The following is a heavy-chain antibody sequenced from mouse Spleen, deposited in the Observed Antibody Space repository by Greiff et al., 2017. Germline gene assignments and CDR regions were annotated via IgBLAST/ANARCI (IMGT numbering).Heavy chain of an antibody. V-gene: IGHV1-61*01. CDR1: GYTFTSYW. D-gene: IGHD2-1*01. CDR3: ARAPYGNHFDY. CDR2: IYPSDSET. J-gene: IGHJ2*01. Sequence: QVQLQQPGAELVRPGSSVKLSCKASGYTFTSYWMDWVKQRPGQGLEWIGNIYPSDSETHYNQKFKDKATLTVDKSSSTAYMQLSSLTSEDSAVYYCARAPYGNHFDYWGQGTTLTVSS.